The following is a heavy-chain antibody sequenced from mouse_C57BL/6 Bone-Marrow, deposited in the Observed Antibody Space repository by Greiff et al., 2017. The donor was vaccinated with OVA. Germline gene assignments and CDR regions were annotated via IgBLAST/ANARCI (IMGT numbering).Heavy chain of an antibody. CDR3: ARRGLNWYGFAY. CDR1: GYAFSSYW. V-gene: IGHV1-80*01. J-gene: IGHJ3*01. Sequence: QVQLKQSGAELVKPGASVKISCKASGYAFSSYWMNWVKQRPGKGLEWIGQLYPGDGDTNYNGKFKGKATLTADKSSSTAYMQLSCLTSEDSAVYFCARRGLNWYGFAYWGKGTLVTVSA. D-gene: IGHD4-1*01. CDR2: LYPGDGDT.